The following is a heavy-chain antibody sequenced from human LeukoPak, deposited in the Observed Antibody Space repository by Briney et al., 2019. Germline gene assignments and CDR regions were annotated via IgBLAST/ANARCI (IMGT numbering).Heavy chain of an antibody. D-gene: IGHD3-22*01. CDR3: ARGRSKLTYYYDSSGYYLDAFDI. V-gene: IGHV4-31*03. J-gene: IGHJ3*02. Sequence: SETLSLTCTVSGGSISSGGYYWSWIRQHPGKGLEWIGYIYYSGSTYYSPSLRSRVTISPDTSENQFSLKLNSVTAADTAVYYCARGRSKLTYYYDSSGYYLDAFDIWGQGTVVSVSS. CDR1: GGSISSGGYY. CDR2: IYYSGST.